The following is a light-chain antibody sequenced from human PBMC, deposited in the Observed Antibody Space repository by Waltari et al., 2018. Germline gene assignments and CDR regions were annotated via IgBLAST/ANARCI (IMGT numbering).Light chain of an antibody. CDR1: SSNIGRNY. CDR2: VDN. J-gene: IGLJ3*02. Sequence: QSVLTQPPSVSAAPGQKVTISCSGSSSNIGRNYVSWYQLRPGTAPRLLIYVDNKRPSEIPGRCAGSKAGTSATLDITGLQTGDEGDYYCGTWDTSLSAGVFGGGTKVTVL. V-gene: IGLV1-51*01. CDR3: GTWDTSLSAGV.